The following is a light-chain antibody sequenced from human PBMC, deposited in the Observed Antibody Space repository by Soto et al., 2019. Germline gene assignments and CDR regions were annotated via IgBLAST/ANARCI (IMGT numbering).Light chain of an antibody. CDR2: DAS. CDR3: QQYDTYPYT. Sequence: DIQMTQSPSTLSASVGDRVTITCRASPSISSWLAWYQQKPGKAPKLLIYDASNLESGVPSRFSGSGSGTEFTLSISSLQPDDFATYYCQQYDTYPYTFGQGARLEIK. J-gene: IGKJ2*01. CDR1: PSISSW. V-gene: IGKV1-5*01.